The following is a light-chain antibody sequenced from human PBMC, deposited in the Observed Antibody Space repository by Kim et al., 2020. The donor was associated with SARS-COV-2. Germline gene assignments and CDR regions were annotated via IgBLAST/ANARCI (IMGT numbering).Light chain of an antibody. CDR1: SSDIGSKS. Sequence: QSVLTQPPSVSAAPGQKVTISCSGSSSDIGSKSVAWYQQLPGTAPKLLIHDNDKRPSGIPDRFSGSKSGTSATLGITGLQTGDEADYYCGTWDSSLSVVVFGGGTQLTVL. V-gene: IGLV1-51*01. CDR3: GTWDSSLSVVV. J-gene: IGLJ2*01. CDR2: DND.